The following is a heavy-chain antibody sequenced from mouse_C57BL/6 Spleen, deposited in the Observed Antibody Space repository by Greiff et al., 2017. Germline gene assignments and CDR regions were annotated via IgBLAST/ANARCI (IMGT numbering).Heavy chain of an antibody. CDR3: AREALGYFDV. D-gene: IGHD1-3*01. CDR2: ISYSGST. V-gene: IGHV3-1*01. J-gene: IGHJ1*03. Sequence: EVQLQESGPGMVKPSQSLSLTCTVTGYSITSGYDWHWIRHFPGNKLEWMGYISYSGSTNYNPSLKSRISITHDTSKNHFFLKLNSVTTEDTATYYCAREALGYFDVWGTGTTVTVSS. CDR1: GYSITSGYD.